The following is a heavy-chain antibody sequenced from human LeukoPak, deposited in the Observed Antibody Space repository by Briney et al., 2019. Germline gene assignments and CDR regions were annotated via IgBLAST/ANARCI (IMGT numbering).Heavy chain of an antibody. CDR3: TRGVAALRRFDY. J-gene: IGHJ4*02. CDR2: IYHSGAT. D-gene: IGHD1-26*01. Sequence: SEALSLTCAVSGYSISSSYYWVRIRQPPGKGLEWIGSIYHSGATFYNVSLKSRVTISVDTSKNQFSLKVNFVTATDTAVYYCTRGVAALRRFDYWGQGTLVTVSS. CDR1: GYSISSSYY. V-gene: IGHV4-38-2*01.